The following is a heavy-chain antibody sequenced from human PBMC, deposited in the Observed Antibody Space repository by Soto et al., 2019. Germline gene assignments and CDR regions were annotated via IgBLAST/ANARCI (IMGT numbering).Heavy chain of an antibody. D-gene: IGHD3-3*01. Sequence: EVQLLESGGGLVQPGGSLRLSCAASGFTFSSYAMSWVRQAPGKGLEWVSAISGSGGSTYYADSVKGRFTISRDNSKNTLDLQMNSRRAEDTAVYYWGKVSKKGGGDFWSGYLHWGQGTLVTVSS. CDR2: ISGSGGST. V-gene: IGHV3-23*01. J-gene: IGHJ4*02. CDR1: GFTFSSYA. CDR3: GKVSKKGGGDFWSGYLH.